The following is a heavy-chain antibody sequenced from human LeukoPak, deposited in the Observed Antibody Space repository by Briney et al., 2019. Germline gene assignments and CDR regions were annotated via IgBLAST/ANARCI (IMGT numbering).Heavy chain of an antibody. V-gene: IGHV4-59*08. Sequence: PSETLSLTCTVSGGSISIYCWSWIRQPPGKGLEWIGYIYYSGSTNYNPSIKSRDTISVDTSKKQISLKLTSVADADTAVYYCARHSIGFDTWGQGTLVTVSS. CDR1: GGSISIYC. CDR2: IYYSGST. J-gene: IGHJ5*01. CDR3: ARHSIGFDT.